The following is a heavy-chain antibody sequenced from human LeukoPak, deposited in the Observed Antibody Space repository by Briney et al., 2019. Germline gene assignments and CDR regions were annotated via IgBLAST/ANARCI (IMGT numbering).Heavy chain of an antibody. V-gene: IGHV5-51*01. Sequence: GESLKISCKGSGYSFTSYWIGWVRQMPGKGLEWMGIIYPDDSDIRYSPSFQGQVTISADKSISTVYLQWSSLKASDTAMYYCARVVVVAGDWYFDLWGRGTLVTVSS. J-gene: IGHJ2*01. CDR2: IYPDDSDI. D-gene: IGHD2-15*01. CDR1: GYSFTSYW. CDR3: ARVVVVAGDWYFDL.